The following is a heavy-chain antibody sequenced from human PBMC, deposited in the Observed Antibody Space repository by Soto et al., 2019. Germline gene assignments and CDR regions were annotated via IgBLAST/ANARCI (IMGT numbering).Heavy chain of an antibody. Sequence: GGSLRLSCAASGFTFSSYWMSWVRQAPGKGLEWVANIKQDGSEKYYVDSVKGRFTISRDNAKNSLYLQMNSLRAEDTAVYYCATFCNPLLILAAYYCMDVWGQGTTVTVSS. CDR1: GFTFSSYW. V-gene: IGHV3-7*01. J-gene: IGHJ6*02. CDR3: ATFCNPLLILAAYYCMDV. CDR2: IKQDGSEK. D-gene: IGHD2-2*01.